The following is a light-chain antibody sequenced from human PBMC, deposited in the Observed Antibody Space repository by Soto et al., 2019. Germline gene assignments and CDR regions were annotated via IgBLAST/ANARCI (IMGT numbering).Light chain of an antibody. V-gene: IGKV3-11*01. CDR3: QQYNKWPQT. J-gene: IGKJ1*01. Sequence: EIVLTQSPATLSLSPGERVTLSCRATQTVRSSLAWYQQKPGQAPRLIIYEASNRATGIPARFSGSGSGTEFTLTISSLQSEDIAVYYCQQYNKWPQTFGQGTKVEIK. CDR2: EAS. CDR1: QTVRSS.